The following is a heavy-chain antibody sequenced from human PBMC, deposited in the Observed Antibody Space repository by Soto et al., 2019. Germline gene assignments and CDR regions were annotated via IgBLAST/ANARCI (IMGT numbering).Heavy chain of an antibody. Sequence: SETLSLTCTVSGGSINSYYWSWIRQPPGKGLEWIGYIYYSGRTNYNPSLKSRVTISIDTSKNQFSLKLNSVTAADTAVYYCARHPPGLSSTSLFDYWGQGTLVTVSS. V-gene: IGHV4-59*08. D-gene: IGHD2-2*01. CDR3: ARHPPGLSSTSLFDY. CDR2: IYYSGRT. J-gene: IGHJ4*02. CDR1: GGSINSYY.